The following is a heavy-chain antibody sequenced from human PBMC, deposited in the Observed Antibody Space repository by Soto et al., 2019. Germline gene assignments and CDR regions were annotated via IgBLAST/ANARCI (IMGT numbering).Heavy chain of an antibody. Sequence: SVKVSCKASGGTFSSYTISWVRQAPGQGLEWMGRIIPILGIANYAQKFQGRVTITADKSTSTAYMELSSLRSEDTAVYYCAREKVGYSSSSFEGQEENGFDRWG. CDR3: AREKVGYSSSSFEGQEENGFDR. D-gene: IGHD6-6*01. CDR2: IIPILGIA. J-gene: IGHJ5*02. CDR1: GGTFSSYT. V-gene: IGHV1-69*04.